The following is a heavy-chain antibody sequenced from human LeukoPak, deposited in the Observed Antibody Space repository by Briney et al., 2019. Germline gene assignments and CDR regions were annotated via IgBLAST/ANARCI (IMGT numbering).Heavy chain of an antibody. Sequence: GXLRLSCAXSGFTFSSYAMSWVRQAPGKGLEWVSAISGSGGSTYYADSVKGRFTISRDNSKNTLYLQMNSLRAEDTAVYYCAKGVLLIGIFDYWGQGTLVTVSS. CDR2: ISGSGGST. D-gene: IGHD2-15*01. V-gene: IGHV3-23*01. CDR3: AKGVLLIGIFDY. CDR1: GFTFSSYA. J-gene: IGHJ4*02.